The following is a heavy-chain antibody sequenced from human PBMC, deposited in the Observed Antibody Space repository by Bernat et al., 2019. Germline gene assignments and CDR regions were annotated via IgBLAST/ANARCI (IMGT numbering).Heavy chain of an antibody. Sequence: EVQLVESGGGLVQPGGSLRLSCAASGFTFSSYAMSWVRQAPGKGLEWVSAISGSGGSTYYADSVKGRFTISRDNSKNTLYLQMNSLRAEDTAVYYCAKGWIEADRYYYYYMDVWGKGTTVTVSS. CDR1: GFTFSSYA. CDR3: AKGWIEADRYYYYYMDV. D-gene: IGHD2-15*01. V-gene: IGHV3-23*04. CDR2: ISGSGGST. J-gene: IGHJ6*03.